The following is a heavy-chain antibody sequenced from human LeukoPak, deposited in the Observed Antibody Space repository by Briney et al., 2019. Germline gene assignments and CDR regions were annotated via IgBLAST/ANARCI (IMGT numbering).Heavy chain of an antibody. V-gene: IGHV4-34*01. D-gene: IGHD3-10*01. CDR3: ARHVSGRWFGDDYPYYADV. Sequence: GSLRLSCAASGFTFSSYGMNWIRQTPGEGLEWIGEIDPYGGSNYNPSLKSRVTISVDTSKNQFSLKLNSVTAADTALYYCARHVSGRWFGDDYPYYADVWGKGTTVTISS. CDR1: GFTFSSYG. CDR2: IDPYGGS. J-gene: IGHJ6*03.